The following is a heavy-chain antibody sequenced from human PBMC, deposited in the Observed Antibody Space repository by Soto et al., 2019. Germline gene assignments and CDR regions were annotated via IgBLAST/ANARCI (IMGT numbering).Heavy chain of an antibody. V-gene: IGHV1-2*04. CDR3: AREYSSSSWFDP. D-gene: IGHD6-6*01. J-gene: IGHJ5*02. CDR2: INPNSGGT. Sequence: QVQLVQSGAEVKKPGASVKVSCKASGYTFTGYYMHWVRQAPGQGLEWMGWINPNSGGTNYAQKCQGWVTMTRDTSISTAYMELSRLRSDDTAVYYCAREYSSSSWFDPWGQGTLVTVSS. CDR1: GYTFTGYY.